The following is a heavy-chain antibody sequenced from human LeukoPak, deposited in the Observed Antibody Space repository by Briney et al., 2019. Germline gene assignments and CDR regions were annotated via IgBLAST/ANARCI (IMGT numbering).Heavy chain of an antibody. D-gene: IGHD6-13*01. Sequence: PSETLSLTCAVYGGSFSGYYWSWIRQPPGKGLEWIGYIYYSGSTNYNPSLKSRVTISVDTSKNQFSLKLSSVTAADTAVYYCASDGAAADNFDYWGQGTLVTVSS. CDR3: ASDGAAADNFDY. CDR2: IYYSGST. CDR1: GGSFSGYY. V-gene: IGHV4-59*01. J-gene: IGHJ4*02.